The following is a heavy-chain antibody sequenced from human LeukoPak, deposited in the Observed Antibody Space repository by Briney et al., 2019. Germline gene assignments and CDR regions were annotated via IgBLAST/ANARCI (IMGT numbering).Heavy chain of an antibody. V-gene: IGHV4-34*01. D-gene: IGHD1-26*01. J-gene: IGHJ4*02. CDR1: GGSFSGYY. Sequence: SETLSLTCVVYGGSFSGYYWSWIRQPPGKGLEWIGEINHSGSTNYNPSLKSRVTISVDTSKNQFSLKLSPVTAADRAVYYCAKHLLRDGKWELLGVFDYWGQGTLVTVSS. CDR3: AKHLLRDGKWELLGVFDY. CDR2: INHSGST.